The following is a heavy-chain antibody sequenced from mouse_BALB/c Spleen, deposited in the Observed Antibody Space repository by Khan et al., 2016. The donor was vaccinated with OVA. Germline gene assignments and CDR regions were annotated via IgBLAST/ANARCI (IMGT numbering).Heavy chain of an antibody. CDR3: GRGGGGDRFLY. Sequence: VQLQQSGAELVRPGVSVKISCKGSGYKFTDFTMHWVKQSHAMSLEWIGVISTYYGDVNYNQKFKDKATMTVDKSSNTAYMDLARLTSEDSAIXYWGRGGGGDRFLYWGQGTLVTVSA. CDR1: GYKFTDFT. CDR2: ISTYYGDV. J-gene: IGHJ3*01. V-gene: IGHV1S137*01.